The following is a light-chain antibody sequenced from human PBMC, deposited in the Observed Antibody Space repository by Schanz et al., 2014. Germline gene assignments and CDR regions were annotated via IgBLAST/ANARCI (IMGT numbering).Light chain of an antibody. Sequence: DIQMTQSPSSLSASVGDSVTITCRASQSISNYLNWYQQKPGTAPKLLIFGASSLQTGVPSRFSGWGSGTDFTLTIGSLQPEDFATYYCQQGYSTPRTFGQGTKVEIK. CDR1: QSISNY. J-gene: IGKJ1*01. V-gene: IGKV1-39*01. CDR3: QQGYSTPRT. CDR2: GAS.